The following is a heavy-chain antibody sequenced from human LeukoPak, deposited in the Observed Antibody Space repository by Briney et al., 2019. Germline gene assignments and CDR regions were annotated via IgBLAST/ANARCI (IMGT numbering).Heavy chain of an antibody. Sequence: PGGSLRLSCAASGFTFNIYAMSWVRLAPGKGRQWVASMCGSAGCTYYADSVKGRITISRDNSKTTLYLQMNSLRAEDTAIYYCARDRPNYHESNGHYYQRDGDHWGQGTLVTVSS. CDR1: GFTFNIYA. V-gene: IGHV3-23*01. J-gene: IGHJ5*02. CDR3: ARDRPNYHESNGHYYQRDGDH. CDR2: MCGSAGCT. D-gene: IGHD3-22*01.